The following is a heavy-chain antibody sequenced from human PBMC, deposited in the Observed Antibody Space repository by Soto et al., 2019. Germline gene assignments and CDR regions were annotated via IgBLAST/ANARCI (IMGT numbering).Heavy chain of an antibody. D-gene: IGHD5-12*01. CDR3: ANRNGAGYNADYYYYGMDV. J-gene: IGHJ6*02. CDR1: GGTFSSYA. Sequence: SVKVSCKASGGTFSSYAISWVRQAPGQGLEWMGGIIPIFGTANYAQKFQGRVTITADESMSTAYMELSSLRSEDTAVYYCANRNGAGYNADYYYYGMDVWGQGTKVPVSS. V-gene: IGHV1-69*13. CDR2: IIPIFGTA.